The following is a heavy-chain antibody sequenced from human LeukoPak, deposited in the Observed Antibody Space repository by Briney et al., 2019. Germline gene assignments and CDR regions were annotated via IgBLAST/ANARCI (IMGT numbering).Heavy chain of an antibody. Sequence: SETLSLTCTVSRASMSSFFWSWIRQSPGKGLEWIGHIHYSGTTKYNPSITSRVTLSMDTSKNQVSLILSSVTAADTAMYYCAAWGSSWWEGYFHDWGQGTLVSVSS. CDR3: AAWGSSWWEGYFHD. D-gene: IGHD6-13*01. CDR1: RASMSSFF. CDR2: IHYSGTT. J-gene: IGHJ1*01. V-gene: IGHV4-59*01.